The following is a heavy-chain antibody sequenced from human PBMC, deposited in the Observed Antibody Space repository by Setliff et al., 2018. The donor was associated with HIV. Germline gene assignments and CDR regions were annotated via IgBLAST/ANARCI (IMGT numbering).Heavy chain of an antibody. J-gene: IGHJ4*01. Sequence: SETLSLTCTVSGYSISSGYYWGWIRQTPGKGLEWIGSIYLSGSTYYNPSLKSRVTISLDTSKNQFSLKLSSVTAADTAVYYCARESSSGWYNYFDYWGQERWSPSPQ. D-gene: IGHD6-19*01. CDR3: ARESSSGWYNYFDY. CDR2: IYLSGST. V-gene: IGHV4-38-2*02. CDR1: GYSISSGYY.